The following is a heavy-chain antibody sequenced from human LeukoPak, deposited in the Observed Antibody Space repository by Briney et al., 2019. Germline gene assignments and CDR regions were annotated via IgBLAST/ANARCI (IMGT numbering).Heavy chain of an antibody. Sequence: PGRSLRLSCAASGFTFDDYAMHWVRQAPGKGLEWVSGISWNSGSIGYADSVKGRFTISRDNSKNTVYLQMNSLRAEDTAVYYCAKYRYYPRGDDAFDIWGQGTMVTVSS. D-gene: IGHD3-22*01. CDR2: ISWNSGSI. CDR3: AKYRYYPRGDDAFDI. J-gene: IGHJ3*02. V-gene: IGHV3-9*01. CDR1: GFTFDDYA.